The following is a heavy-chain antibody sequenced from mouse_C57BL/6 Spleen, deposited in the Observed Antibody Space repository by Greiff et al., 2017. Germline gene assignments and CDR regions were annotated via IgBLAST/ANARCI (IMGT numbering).Heavy chain of an antibody. CDR3: ARGSDYGSSPYWYFDG. V-gene: IGHV1-50*01. Sequence: QVQLQQPGAELVKPGASVKLSCKASGYTFTSYWMQWVKQRPGQGLEWIGEIDPSDSYTNYNQKFKGKATLTVDTSSSTAYMQLSSLTSEDSAVYYCARGSDYGSSPYWYFDGWGTGTTVTVSS. J-gene: IGHJ1*03. D-gene: IGHD1-1*01. CDR2: IDPSDSYT. CDR1: GYTFTSYW.